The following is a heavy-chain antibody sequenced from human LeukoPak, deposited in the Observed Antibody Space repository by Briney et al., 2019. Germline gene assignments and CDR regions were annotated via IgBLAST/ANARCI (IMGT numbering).Heavy chain of an antibody. J-gene: IGHJ6*03. CDR3: ARSHQQDYGTTYYYYYYYMDV. Sequence: PWASVKVSCKASGYTFTGYYMHWVRQAPGQGPEWMGGIIPIFGTANYAQKFQGRVTITADKSTSTAYMELSSLRSEDTAAYYCARSHQQDYGTTYYYYYYYMDVWGKGTTVTASS. CDR2: IIPIFGTA. V-gene: IGHV1-69*06. CDR1: GYTFTGYY. D-gene: IGHD1-1*01.